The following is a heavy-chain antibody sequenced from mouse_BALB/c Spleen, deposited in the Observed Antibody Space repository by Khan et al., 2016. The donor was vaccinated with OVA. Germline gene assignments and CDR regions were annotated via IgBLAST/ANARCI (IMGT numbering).Heavy chain of an antibody. D-gene: IGHD2-3*01. CDR2: INTYTREP. Sequence: QIQLVQSGPELKNPGETVRISCKASGYPFTKNGMNWVKQTPGKGLKWMGWINTYTREPAYADDFKGRFAFSLETSASTAYLQISNLKNEDTATYFCARVGYSGTMDYWGQGTSVTGSS. CDR1: GYPFTKNG. CDR3: ARVGYSGTMDY. J-gene: IGHJ4*01. V-gene: IGHV9-3-1*01.